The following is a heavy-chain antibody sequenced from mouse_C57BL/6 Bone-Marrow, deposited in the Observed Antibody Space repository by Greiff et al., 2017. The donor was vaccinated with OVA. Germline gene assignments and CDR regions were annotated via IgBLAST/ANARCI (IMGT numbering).Heavy chain of an antibody. CDR3: ARRGFTTVVRYFDV. D-gene: IGHD1-1*01. J-gene: IGHJ1*03. V-gene: IGHV1-55*01. CDR1: GYTFTSYW. CDR2: IYPGSGST. Sequence: QVQLQQPGAELVKPGASVKMSCKASGYTFTSYWITWVKQRPGQGLEWIGDIYPGSGSTNYNEKFKSKATLTVDTSSSTAYMQLSSLTSEDSAVYYCARRGFTTVVRYFDVWGTGTTVTVSS.